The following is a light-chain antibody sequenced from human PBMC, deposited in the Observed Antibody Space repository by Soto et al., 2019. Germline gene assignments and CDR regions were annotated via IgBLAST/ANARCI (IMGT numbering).Light chain of an antibody. Sequence: EIVLTQSPATLSLSPGERATLSCRASQSVSSNLAWYQHKPGQAPRLLIYDASNRATGIPARFSGSGSGTVFTHTISGLEPEDVAVYYCQQRREWPPGATFGGGTKVEI. CDR1: QSVSSN. CDR3: QQRREWPPGAT. V-gene: IGKV3-11*01. CDR2: DAS. J-gene: IGKJ4*01.